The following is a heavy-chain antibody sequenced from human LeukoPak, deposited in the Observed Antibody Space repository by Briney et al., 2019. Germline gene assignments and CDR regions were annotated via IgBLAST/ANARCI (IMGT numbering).Heavy chain of an antibody. D-gene: IGHD2-2*01. Sequence: GGSLRLSCAASGFTFSSYAMSWVCQAPGKGLEWVSAISGSGGSTYYADSVKGRFTISRDNSKNTLYLQMNSLRAEDTAVYYCAKFGYPRYCSSTSCYPDAFDIWGQGTMVTVSS. J-gene: IGHJ3*02. CDR3: AKFGYPRYCSSTSCYPDAFDI. CDR2: ISGSGGST. CDR1: GFTFSSYA. V-gene: IGHV3-23*01.